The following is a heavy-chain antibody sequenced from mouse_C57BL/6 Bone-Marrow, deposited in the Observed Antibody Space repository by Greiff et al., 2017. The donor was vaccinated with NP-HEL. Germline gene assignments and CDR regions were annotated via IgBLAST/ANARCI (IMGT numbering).Heavy chain of an antibody. V-gene: IGHV5-16*01. CDR2: INYDGSST. CDR1: GFTFSDYY. CDR3: AREGGLRRRTYAMDY. J-gene: IGHJ4*01. D-gene: IGHD2-4*01. Sequence: DVKLVESEGGLVQPGSSMTLSCTASGFTFSDYYMAWVRQVPEKGLEWVANINYDGSSTYYLDSLKSRFIISRDNAKNILYLQMSSLKSEDTATYYCAREGGLRRRTYAMDYWGQGTSVTVSS.